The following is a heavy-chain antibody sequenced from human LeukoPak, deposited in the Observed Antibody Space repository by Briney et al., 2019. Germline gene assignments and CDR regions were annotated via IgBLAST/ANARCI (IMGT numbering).Heavy chain of an antibody. V-gene: IGHV3-48*01. CDR1: GFTFNNYS. CDR3: TRDSVGWPRAYFDY. D-gene: IGHD1-26*01. CDR2: ISSSSSNI. J-gene: IGHJ4*02. Sequence: GGSLRLSCGASGFTFNNYSMNWVRQAPGKGLEWVSYISSSSSNIYYIDSVKGRFTISRDNDKNSLYLQMNSLRAEDTAVYYCTRDSVGWPRAYFDYWGRGTLVTVSS.